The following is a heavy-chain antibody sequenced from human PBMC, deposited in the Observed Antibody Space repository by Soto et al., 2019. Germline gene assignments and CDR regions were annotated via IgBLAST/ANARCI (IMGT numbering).Heavy chain of an antibody. CDR3: TRGGVVVAATSLLI. CDR2: IIPIFGTA. V-gene: IGHV1-69*13. Sequence: SVKVSCKASGGTFSSYAISWVRQAPGQGLEWMGGIIPIFGTANYAQKFQGRVTITADDSKSIAYLQMNSLKTEDTAVYYCTRGGVVVAATSLLIWGQGTMVTVSS. J-gene: IGHJ3*02. CDR1: GGTFSSYA. D-gene: IGHD2-15*01.